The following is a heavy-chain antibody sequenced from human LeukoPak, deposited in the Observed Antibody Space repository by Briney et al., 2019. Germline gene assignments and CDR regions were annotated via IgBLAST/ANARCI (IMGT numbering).Heavy chain of an antibody. V-gene: IGHV4-39*02. CDR3: ARGAAHYKLGNF. CDR1: GGSFENSYC. D-gene: IGHD6-6*01. J-gene: IGHJ4*02. Sequence: PSETLSLSCTVSGGSFENSYCWTWVRQAPGKRLEWIATIYSSEFTYYNPSLRSRVTISGDTSKNLFSLKLTSVTAADTAVYYCARGAAHYKLGNFWGQGTLVSVSS. CDR2: IYSSEFT.